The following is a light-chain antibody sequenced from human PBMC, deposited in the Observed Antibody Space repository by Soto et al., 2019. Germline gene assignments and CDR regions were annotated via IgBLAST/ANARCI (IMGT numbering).Light chain of an antibody. V-gene: IGKV3-20*01. J-gene: IGKJ1*01. CDR2: DAS. CDR1: QSVSGTF. CDR3: QQYSSSRT. Sequence: EFVLTQSPGTLSLSPGERATLSCRASQSVSGTFLAWYQQKPGQAPRLLIYDASNRATGIPARFSGSGSGTDFTLTITRLEPEDFAMYYCQQYSSSRTFGQGTKVDIK.